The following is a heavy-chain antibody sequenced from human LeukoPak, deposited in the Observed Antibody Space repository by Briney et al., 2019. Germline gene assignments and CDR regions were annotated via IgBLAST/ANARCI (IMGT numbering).Heavy chain of an antibody. D-gene: IGHD2-8*01. CDR3: ARGGRLTTNIEDY. Sequence: GGSLRLSCAASGFTFSSYGMHWVRQAPGKGLEWVAVIWYDGSNKYYADSVKGRFTISRDNSKNTLYLQMNSLRAEDTAVYYCARGGRLTTNIEDYWGQGTLVTVSS. V-gene: IGHV3-33*01. J-gene: IGHJ4*02. CDR2: IWYDGSNK. CDR1: GFTFSSYG.